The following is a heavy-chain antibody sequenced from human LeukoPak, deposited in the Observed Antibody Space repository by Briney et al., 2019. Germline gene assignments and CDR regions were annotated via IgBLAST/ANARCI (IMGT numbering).Heavy chain of an antibody. V-gene: IGHV4-39*07. J-gene: IGHJ4*02. Sequence: SETLSLTCTVSGGFISSSSYYWGWIRQPPGKGLEWIGSIYYSGSTNYNPSLKSRVTISVDTSKNQFSLKLSSVTAADTAVYYCARVFYYGSGSYYYYFDYWGQGTLVTVSS. CDR3: ARVFYYGSGSYYYYFDY. CDR1: GGFISSSSYY. D-gene: IGHD3-10*01. CDR2: IYYSGST.